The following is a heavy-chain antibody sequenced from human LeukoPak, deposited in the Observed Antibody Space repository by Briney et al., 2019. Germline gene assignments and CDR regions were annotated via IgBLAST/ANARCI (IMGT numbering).Heavy chain of an antibody. CDR2: MSPNSGNA. CDR3: VSWFGELLNWFDP. D-gene: IGHD3-10*01. V-gene: IGHV1-8*01. Sequence: GASVKVSCKASGYTFTTYDINWVRQATGQGLEWMGWMSPNSGNAAYAQKFQGRVTMTRDTSITTAYMELSSLRPEDTAVYYCVSWFGELLNWFDPWGQGTLVTVSS. CDR1: GYTFTTYD. J-gene: IGHJ5*02.